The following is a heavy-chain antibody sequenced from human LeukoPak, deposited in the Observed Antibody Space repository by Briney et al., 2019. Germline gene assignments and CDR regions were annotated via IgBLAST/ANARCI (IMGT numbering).Heavy chain of an antibody. D-gene: IGHD3-22*01. Sequence: ASVKVSCKASGGTFSSYAISWVRQAPGQGLEWMGRIIPIFGTANYAQKFQGRVTITADESTSTAYMELSSLRSEDTAVYYCARAEDYYEGFDYWGQGTLVTVSS. CDR2: IIPIFGTA. J-gene: IGHJ4*02. CDR3: ARAEDYYEGFDY. V-gene: IGHV1-69*15. CDR1: GGTFSSYA.